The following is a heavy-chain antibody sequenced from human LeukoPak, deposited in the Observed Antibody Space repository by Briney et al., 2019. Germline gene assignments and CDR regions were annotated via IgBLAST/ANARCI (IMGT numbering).Heavy chain of an antibody. Sequence: GGSLRLSCAVSGITLSNYGMSWVRQAPGKGLEWVAGISGSGGGTVYADSVKGRFAISRDNPKNTLYLQMNSLRAEDTAVYFCAKRGVVIRVILVGFHKEAYYFDSWGQGALVTVSS. D-gene: IGHD3-22*01. J-gene: IGHJ4*02. V-gene: IGHV3-23*01. CDR1: GITLSNYG. CDR3: AKRGVVIRVILVGFHKEAYYFDS. CDR2: ISGSGGGT.